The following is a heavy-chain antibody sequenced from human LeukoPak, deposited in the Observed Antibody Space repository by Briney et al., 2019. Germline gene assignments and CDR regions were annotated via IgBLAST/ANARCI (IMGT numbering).Heavy chain of an antibody. CDR2: IYYSGST. V-gene: IGHV4-31*03. Sequence: SQTLSLTCTVSGGSIRSAAYYWSWIRQPPGKGLEWIGYIYYSGSTYYNPSLKSRVTISVDTSKNQFSLKLSSVTAADTAVYYCARENFWLPKYYYGMDAWGQGTTVTVSS. CDR1: GGSIRSAAYY. J-gene: IGHJ6*02. D-gene: IGHD3-3*01. CDR3: ARENFWLPKYYYGMDA.